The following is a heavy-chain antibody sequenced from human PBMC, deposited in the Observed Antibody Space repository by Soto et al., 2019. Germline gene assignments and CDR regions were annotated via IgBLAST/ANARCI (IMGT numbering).Heavy chain of an antibody. CDR3: ARDALVRGVHPPDY. J-gene: IGHJ4*02. D-gene: IGHD3-10*01. CDR1: GFALSSFD. CDR2: IWYDGSNE. Sequence: QVQLAESGGGVVQSGRSLRLSCAASGFALSSFDMHWVRQAPGKGLEWVAVIWYDGSNEYYADSVKGRFTISRDNSKNTLYLQMNSLRVEDTAVYYCARDALVRGVHPPDYWGQGTLVTLSS. V-gene: IGHV3-33*01.